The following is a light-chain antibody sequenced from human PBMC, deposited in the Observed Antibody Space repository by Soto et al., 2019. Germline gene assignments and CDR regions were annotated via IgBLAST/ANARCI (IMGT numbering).Light chain of an antibody. CDR1: QSVSSSY. CDR2: DAS. J-gene: IGKJ5*01. CDR3: QHRSDWPT. Sequence: EKVMTQSPGTLSLSPGERATLSCRASQSVSSSYLAWYQQKPGQAPRLLIYDASKRATGIPARFSATGSASDFTLTINSLEPEDFAVYYCQHRSDWPTFGQGTRLEIK. V-gene: IGKV3D-20*02.